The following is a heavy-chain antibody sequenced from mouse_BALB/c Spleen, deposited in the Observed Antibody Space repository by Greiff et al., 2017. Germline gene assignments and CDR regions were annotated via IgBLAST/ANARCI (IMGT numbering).Heavy chain of an antibody. Sequence: QVQLQQPGAELVKPGASVKLSCKASGYTFTSYWMHWVKQRPGQGLEWIGEINPSNGRTNYNEKFKSKATLTVDKSSSTAYMQLSSLTSEDSAVYYCARYGSGFAYWGQGTLVTVSA. J-gene: IGHJ3*01. CDR1: GYTFTSYW. CDR3: ARYGSGFAY. V-gene: IGHV1S81*02. CDR2: INPSNGRT. D-gene: IGHD2-2*01.